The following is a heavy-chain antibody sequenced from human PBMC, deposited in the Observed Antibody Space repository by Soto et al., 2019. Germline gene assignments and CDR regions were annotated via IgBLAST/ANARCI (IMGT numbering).Heavy chain of an antibody. J-gene: IGHJ6*02. D-gene: IGHD6-19*01. CDR1: GDSVSSNSAI. Sequence: SQTLSLTCAISGDSVSSNSAIWNWIRQSPSRGLEWLGRTYYGSKWYHDYAVSVKSRITINPDTSKNQFSLQLNSVSPEDTAVYYCARTYSSGWSYYYGMDVWGQGTAVTV. V-gene: IGHV6-1*01. CDR3: ARTYSSGWSYYYGMDV. CDR2: TYYGSKWYH.